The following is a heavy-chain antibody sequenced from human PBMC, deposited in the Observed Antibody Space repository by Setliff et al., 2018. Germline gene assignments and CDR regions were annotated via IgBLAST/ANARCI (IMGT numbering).Heavy chain of an antibody. Sequence: ASVKVSCKASGYIFTYYAIHWVRQAPGQRLEWMGWINAGNGNTKYSQKFQGRVTITRNTSISTAYMELSSLRSEDTAVYYCARGGGQIHYDFWSGYFSDPQPNYYYYYMDVWGKGTTVTVSS. CDR1: GYIFTYYA. J-gene: IGHJ6*03. CDR2: INAGNGNT. CDR3: ARGGGQIHYDFWSGYFSDPQPNYYYYYMDV. D-gene: IGHD3-3*01. V-gene: IGHV1-3*01.